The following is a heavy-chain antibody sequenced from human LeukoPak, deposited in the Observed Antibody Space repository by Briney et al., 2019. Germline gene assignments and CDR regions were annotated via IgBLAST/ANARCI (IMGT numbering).Heavy chain of an antibody. V-gene: IGHV3-30*18. J-gene: IGHJ6*03. CDR1: GFNFSNYG. CDR3: AKDRCSNGIGCYYYYMDV. CDR2: ISYDGSNK. Sequence: AGGSLRLSCAASGFNFSNYGIHWVRQAPGKGLEWVAVISYDGSNKYYGDSVKGRFRISRDSSKNILYLQMNSLRAEDTAVYYCAKDRCSNGIGCYYYYMDVWGKGTTVTISS. D-gene: IGHD2-8*01.